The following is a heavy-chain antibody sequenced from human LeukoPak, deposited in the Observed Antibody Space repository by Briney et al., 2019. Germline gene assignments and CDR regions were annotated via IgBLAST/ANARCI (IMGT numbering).Heavy chain of an antibody. D-gene: IGHD2-15*01. V-gene: IGHV1-69*05. J-gene: IGHJ4*02. CDR3: ATNPYCSGGSCYGSFDY. Sequence: SVKVSCKASGGTFSSYAISWVRQAPGRGLGWMGGIIPIFGTANYAQKFQGRVTITTDESTSTAYMELSSLRSEDTAVYYCATNPYCSGGSCYGSFDYWGQGTLVTVSS. CDR1: GGTFSSYA. CDR2: IIPIFGTA.